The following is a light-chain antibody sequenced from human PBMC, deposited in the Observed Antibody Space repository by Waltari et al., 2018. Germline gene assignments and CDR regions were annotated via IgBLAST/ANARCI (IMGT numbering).Light chain of an antibody. CDR3: QQVNSFPFT. J-gene: IGKJ3*01. CDR2: VAS. Sequence: DIQLTQSPSLLSASVGDRVNFTCRASQYISSDIAWYQKKPGKAPKLLIYVASTLQSGVPSRFSGSGAGTEFTLTISSLQPEDFATYYCQQVNSFPFTFGPGTKVDMK. CDR1: QYISSD. V-gene: IGKV1-9*01.